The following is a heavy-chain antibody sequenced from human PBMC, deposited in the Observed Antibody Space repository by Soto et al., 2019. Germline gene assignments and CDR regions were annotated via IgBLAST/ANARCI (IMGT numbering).Heavy chain of an antibody. J-gene: IGHJ4*02. CDR2: IYYSGST. Sequence: PSETLSLTCTVSGGSISSGGYYWSWIRQHPGKGLEWIGYIYYSGSTYYNPSLKSRVTISVDTSKNQFSLKLSSVTAADTAVYYCARDRRDTLFGYFDYWGQGTLVTVSS. V-gene: IGHV4-31*03. D-gene: IGHD5-18*01. CDR1: GGSISSGGYY. CDR3: ARDRRDTLFGYFDY.